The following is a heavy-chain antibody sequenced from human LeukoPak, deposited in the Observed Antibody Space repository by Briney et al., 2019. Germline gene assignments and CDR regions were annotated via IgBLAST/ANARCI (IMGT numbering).Heavy chain of an antibody. CDR1: RFTFSSYW. CDR3: AKATSPVHTRNWFDS. J-gene: IGHJ5*01. V-gene: IGHV3-23*01. D-gene: IGHD2-2*01. Sequence: GWSLRLSCASSRFTFSSYWMHWVRQAPGKGLEWVSSISGSGTNTDYADSVKGRFTIPRDNSKNTVNVQMNSLRAEDTAVYYCAKATSPVHTRNWFDSWGLGTLVTVFS. CDR2: ISGSGTNT.